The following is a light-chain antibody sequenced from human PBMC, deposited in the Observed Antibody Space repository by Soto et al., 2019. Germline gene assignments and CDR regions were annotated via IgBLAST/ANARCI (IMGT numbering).Light chain of an antibody. Sequence: QSVLTQPPSVSGSPGQRVTISCTGSSSNIGAGYYVHWYQQLPGTAPKLIIYGNSNRPSGVPDRFSGSKSGTSASLAISGLQAEDEADYFCHSYESSMSRSVFGGGTKLTVL. CDR1: SSNIGAGYY. V-gene: IGLV1-40*01. J-gene: IGLJ3*02. CDR2: GNS. CDR3: HSYESSMSRSV.